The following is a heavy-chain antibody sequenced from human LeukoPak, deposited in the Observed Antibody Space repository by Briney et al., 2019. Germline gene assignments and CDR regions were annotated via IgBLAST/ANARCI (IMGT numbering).Heavy chain of an antibody. Sequence: SETLSLTCAVSGGSISSSNWWSWVRQPPGKGLEWIGEIYHSGSTNYNPSLKSRVTISVDKSRNQFSLKLSSVTAADTAVYYCARDLDGNYDYVWGIYRYLDYWGQGTLVTVSS. CDR1: GGSISSSNW. D-gene: IGHD3-16*02. CDR3: ARDLDGNYDYVWGIYRYLDY. V-gene: IGHV4-4*02. J-gene: IGHJ4*02. CDR2: IYHSGST.